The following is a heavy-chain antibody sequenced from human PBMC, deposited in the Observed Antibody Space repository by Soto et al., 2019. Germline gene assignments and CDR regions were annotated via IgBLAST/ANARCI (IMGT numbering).Heavy chain of an antibody. CDR2: IYYTGST. Sequence: QVHLQESGPGLVKPSETLSLTCTVSGGSTNNHYWSWIRQPPGKGLEWIGYIYYTGSTNYNPSLESPVTMSVDTSKSRVSLNLTSLTAADTAIYYCARANWYSEYWGQGTLVTVSS. D-gene: IGHD7-27*01. V-gene: IGHV4-59*11. CDR3: ARANWYSEY. CDR1: GGSTNNHY. J-gene: IGHJ4*02.